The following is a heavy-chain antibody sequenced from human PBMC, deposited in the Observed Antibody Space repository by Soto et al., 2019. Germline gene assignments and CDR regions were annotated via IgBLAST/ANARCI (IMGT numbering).Heavy chain of an antibody. V-gene: IGHV3-33*01. Sequence: QVQLVESGGGVVQPGRSLRLSCAASGFTFSSYGMHWVRQAPGKGLEWVAVIWYDGSNKYYADSVKGRFTISRDNSKNTLYLQMNSLRAEDTAVYYCARDHEPSSGWTHYFDYWGQGTLVTVSS. CDR1: GFTFSSYG. CDR2: IWYDGSNK. CDR3: ARDHEPSSGWTHYFDY. D-gene: IGHD6-19*01. J-gene: IGHJ4*02.